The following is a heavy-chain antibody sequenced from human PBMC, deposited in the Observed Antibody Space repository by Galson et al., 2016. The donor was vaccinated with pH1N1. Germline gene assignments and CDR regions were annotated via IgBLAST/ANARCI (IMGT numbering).Heavy chain of an antibody. CDR2: ISYTGSEE. V-gene: IGHV3-30*18. CDR1: GFTFSNYG. Sequence: SLRLSCAASGFTFSNYGMHWVRQAPGKGLEWVAVISYTGSEEYYVESVKGRVTISRDNSKNTLYLQMNSLRLEATAVYYCSKCRDTSGYSAFDMWGQGTTVTVSS. D-gene: IGHD3-22*01. J-gene: IGHJ3*02. CDR3: SKCRDTSGYSAFDM.